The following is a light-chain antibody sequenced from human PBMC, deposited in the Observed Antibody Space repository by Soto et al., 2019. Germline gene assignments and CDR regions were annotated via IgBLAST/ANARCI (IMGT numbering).Light chain of an antibody. CDR3: QQYNNWPFS. CDR1: QGVTTN. CDR2: DVS. Sequence: EIAMTQYPATLSLSPGERATLSCRAGQGVTTNFAWYQQKSGQSPRLLIYDVSIRATGVPARFSGTGSETDFTLTISGLQSEDSAVYFCQQYNNWPFSFGQGTRLEI. V-gene: IGKV3-15*01. J-gene: IGKJ5*01.